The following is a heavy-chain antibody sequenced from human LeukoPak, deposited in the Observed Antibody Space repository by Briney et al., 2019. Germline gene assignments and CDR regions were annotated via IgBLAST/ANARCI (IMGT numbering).Heavy chain of an antibody. CDR2: INTSGST. D-gene: IGHD6-13*01. CDR3: ARKGIAAADPFDY. Sequence: PSETLSLTCTVSGGSITSGSYSWNWIRQPAGKGLEWIGRINTSGSTNYNPSLESRVTISVDTSKNQFSLKLSSVTAADTAVFYCARKGIAAADPFDYWGQGTLVTVSS. J-gene: IGHJ4*02. CDR1: GGSITSGSYS. V-gene: IGHV4-61*02.